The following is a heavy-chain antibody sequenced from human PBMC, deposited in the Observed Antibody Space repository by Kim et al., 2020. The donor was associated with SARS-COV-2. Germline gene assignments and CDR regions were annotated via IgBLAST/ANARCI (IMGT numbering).Heavy chain of an antibody. Sequence: GGSLRLSCAASGFTFSSYGMHWVRQAPGKGLEWVAVISYDGSNKYYADSVKGRFTISRDNSKNTLYLQMNSLRAEDTAVYYCAKEMCSSTSCYYYYGMDV. V-gene: IGHV3-30*18. J-gene: IGHJ6*01. CDR2: ISYDGSNK. CDR1: GFTFSSYG. D-gene: IGHD2-2*01. CDR3: AKEMCSSTSCYYYYGMDV.